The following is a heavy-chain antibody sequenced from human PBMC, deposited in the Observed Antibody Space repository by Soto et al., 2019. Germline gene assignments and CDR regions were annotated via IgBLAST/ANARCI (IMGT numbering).Heavy chain of an antibody. CDR2: IYTSGST. V-gene: IGHV4-4*07. D-gene: IGHD6-19*01. CDR3: ARDRPVIAVAGTGGAYYYYGMDV. J-gene: IGHJ6*02. Sequence: SETLSLTCTVSGGSISSYYWSWIRQPAGKGLERIGRIYTSGSTNYNPSLKSRVTMSVDTSKNQFSLKLSSVTAADTAVYYCARDRPVIAVAGTGGAYYYYGMDVWGQGTTVTVSS. CDR1: GGSISSYY.